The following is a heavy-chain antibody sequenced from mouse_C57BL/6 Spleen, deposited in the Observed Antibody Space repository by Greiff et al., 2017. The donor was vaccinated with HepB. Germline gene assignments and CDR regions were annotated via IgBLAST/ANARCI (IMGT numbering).Heavy chain of an antibody. Sequence: QVQLQQPGAELVKPGASVKLSCKASGYTFTSYWMHWVKQRPGQGLEWIGMIHPNSGSTNYNEKFKSKATLTVDKSSSTAYMQLSSLTSEDSAVYDCARSEDYDGGGFAYWGQGTLVTVSA. D-gene: IGHD2-4*01. J-gene: IGHJ3*01. V-gene: IGHV1-64*01. CDR2: IHPNSGST. CDR1: GYTFTSYW. CDR3: ARSEDYDGGGFAY.